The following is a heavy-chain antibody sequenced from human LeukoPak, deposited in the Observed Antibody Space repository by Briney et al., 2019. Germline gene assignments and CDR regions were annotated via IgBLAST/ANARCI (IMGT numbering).Heavy chain of an antibody. Sequence: ASVKVSCKASGGTFSSYAISWVRQAPGQGLEWMGRIIPILGIANYAQKFQGRVTITADKSTSTAYMELSSLRSEDTAVYYCARVVPHYYDSSRYLFDYWGQGTLVTVSS. V-gene: IGHV1-69*04. CDR2: IIPILGIA. J-gene: IGHJ4*02. CDR3: ARVVPHYYDSSRYLFDY. D-gene: IGHD3-22*01. CDR1: GGTFSSYA.